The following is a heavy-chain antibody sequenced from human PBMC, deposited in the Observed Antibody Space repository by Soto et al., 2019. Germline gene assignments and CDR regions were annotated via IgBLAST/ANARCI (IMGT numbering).Heavy chain of an antibody. V-gene: IGHV3-11*01. D-gene: IGHD3-16*01. CDR3: AREISYVPGGHLYYGMDV. CDR2: LTVIGSSV. Sequence: GWSLRPSCAASGVTCSAPYMASISQATGKGLKIVAHLTVIGSSVDYAASVKGRLSIFRENSKNILFLQMFVLRAEYTAVYYCAREISYVPGGHLYYGMDVLDQGTAVTVS. CDR1: GVTCSAPY. J-gene: IGHJ6*02.